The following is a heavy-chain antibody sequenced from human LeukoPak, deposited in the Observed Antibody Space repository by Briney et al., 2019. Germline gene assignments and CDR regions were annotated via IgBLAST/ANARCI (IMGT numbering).Heavy chain of an antibody. D-gene: IGHD7-27*01. CDR2: IYYSGST. CDR1: GGSISSGGYY. V-gene: IGHV4-31*03. CDR3: ARDHWDYGMDV. J-gene: IGHJ6*02. Sequence: PSETPSLTCTVSGGSISSGGYYWSWIRQHPGKGLEWIGYIYYSGSTYYNPSLKSRVTISVDTSKNQFSLKLSSVTAADTAVYYCARDHWDYGMDVWGQGTTVTVSS.